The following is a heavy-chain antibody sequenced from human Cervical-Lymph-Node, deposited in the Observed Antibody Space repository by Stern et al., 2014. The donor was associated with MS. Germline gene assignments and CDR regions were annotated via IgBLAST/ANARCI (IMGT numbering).Heavy chain of an antibody. CDR3: ARVGGYIGYVMTHFDN. CDR1: GFDLRNYD. CDR2: ITRRGDSI. J-gene: IGHJ4*02. Sequence: VQLVESGGGLVKPGGSLSLTCAVSGFDLRNYDMSWIRQAPGKGLEWISYITRRGDSIFYAYSVKGRFSISRDNDKKSLSLQMNSLRAEDTAVYFCARVGGYIGYVMTHFDNWGQGILVAVSS. V-gene: IGHV3-11*01. D-gene: IGHD5-12*01.